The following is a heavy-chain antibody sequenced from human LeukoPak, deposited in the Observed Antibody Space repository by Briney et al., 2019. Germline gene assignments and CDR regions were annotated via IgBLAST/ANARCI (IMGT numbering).Heavy chain of an antibody. CDR2: VIPGLGIT. CDR1: GGTFSSYA. Sequence: GASVKVSCKASGGTFSSYAISWVRQAPGQGLEWMGRVIPGLGITNYAQRFQGRVTITEDKSTSTAYMELSSPRSEDTAVYYCATGLRYFDWLDAFDIWGQGTMVTVSS. D-gene: IGHD3-9*01. CDR3: ATGLRYFDWLDAFDI. V-gene: IGHV1-69*04. J-gene: IGHJ3*02.